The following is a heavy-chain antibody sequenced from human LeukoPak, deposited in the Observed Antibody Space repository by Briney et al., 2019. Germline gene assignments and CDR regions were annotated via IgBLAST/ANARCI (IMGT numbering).Heavy chain of an antibody. CDR3: ARVNIVVVVAATVRRLYYFDY. CDR2: INHSGST. Sequence: SETLSLTCAVYGGSFSGYYWSWIRQPPGKGLEWIGEINHSGSTNYNPSLKSRVTISVDTSKNQFSLKLSSVTAADTAVYYCARVNIVVVVAATVRRLYYFDYWGQGTLVTVSS. J-gene: IGHJ4*02. D-gene: IGHD2-15*01. V-gene: IGHV4-34*01. CDR1: GGSFSGYY.